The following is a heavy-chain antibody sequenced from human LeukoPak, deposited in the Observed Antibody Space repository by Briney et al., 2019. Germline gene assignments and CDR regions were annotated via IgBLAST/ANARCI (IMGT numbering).Heavy chain of an antibody. D-gene: IGHD3-22*01. CDR2: IIPIFGTA. Sequence: SVKVSCKASGGTFSSYAISWVRQAPGQGLEWMGRIIPIFGTANYAQKFQGRVTITTDESTSTAYMELSSLRSEDTAVYYCAGSPRSGYYYSHFGYWGQGTLVTVSS. CDR3: AGSPRSGYYYSHFGY. CDR1: GGTFSSYA. J-gene: IGHJ4*02. V-gene: IGHV1-69*05.